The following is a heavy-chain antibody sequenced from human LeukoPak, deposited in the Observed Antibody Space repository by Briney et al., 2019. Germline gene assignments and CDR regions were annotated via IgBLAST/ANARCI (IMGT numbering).Heavy chain of an antibody. Sequence: SETLSLTCTVSGGSISSTNYYWGWIRQPPGKGLEWIGNIYYSGNTYYNASLKSRLTMSIDTSKNQFSLKLSSLTAADTAVYYCARSPLEYYDFWSGYITAYFDYWGQGTLVTVSS. V-gene: IGHV4-39*01. CDR2: IYYSGNT. J-gene: IGHJ4*02. D-gene: IGHD3-3*01. CDR3: ARSPLEYYDFWSGYITAYFDY. CDR1: GGSISSTNYY.